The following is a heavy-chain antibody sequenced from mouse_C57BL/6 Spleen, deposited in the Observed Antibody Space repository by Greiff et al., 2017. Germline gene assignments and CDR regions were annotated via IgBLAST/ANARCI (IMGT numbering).Heavy chain of an antibody. CDR2: FDPEDGDT. V-gene: IGHV14-2*01. CDR3: ARADEYDGGAY. CDR1: GFNIKAYY. Sequence: VQLQQSGAELVKPGASVKLSCTASGFNIKAYYMHWVKQRTEQGLEWIGRFDPEDGDTTYAAKFQGKATITADTSSNTAYLQLSSLTSEDTDVYYCARADEYDGGAYWGQGTLVTVSA. J-gene: IGHJ3*01. D-gene: IGHD2-4*01.